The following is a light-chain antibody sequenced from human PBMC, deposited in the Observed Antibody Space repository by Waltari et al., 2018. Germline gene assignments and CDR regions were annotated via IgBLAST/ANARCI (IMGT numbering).Light chain of an antibody. V-gene: IGLV2-11*01. CDR2: DLF. Sequence: QSALTQPRSVSGSPGQSVTFSCTGTSNDVGGYNHVSWYQQSPGQAPKLMIYDLFNRPSGVPDGFSGSKSGDTASLTISGLQADDEADYYCCSYAGSYTVLFGGGTKLTVL. J-gene: IGLJ2*01. CDR3: CSYAGSYTVL. CDR1: SNDVGGYNH.